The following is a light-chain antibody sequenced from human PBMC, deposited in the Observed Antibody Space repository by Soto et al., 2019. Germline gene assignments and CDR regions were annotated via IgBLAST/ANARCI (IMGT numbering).Light chain of an antibody. J-gene: IGKJ1*01. Sequence: ETVLTQSPGTLSLSPGERATLSCRASQSVSSNYLAWYQHIPGRAPRLLIYGASTRATGIPDRFSGSGSGRDFTLTISRLEPEDFAVYYCQQFDRSLPSWTFGQGTKVE. V-gene: IGKV3-20*01. CDR3: QQFDRSLPSWT. CDR1: QSVSSNY. CDR2: GAS.